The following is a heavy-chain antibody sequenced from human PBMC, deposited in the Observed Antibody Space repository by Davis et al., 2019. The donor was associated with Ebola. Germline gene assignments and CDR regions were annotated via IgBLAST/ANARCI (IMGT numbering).Heavy chain of an antibody. D-gene: IGHD2-2*01. V-gene: IGHV1-3*01. J-gene: IGHJ3*02. CDR1: GYTFTSYA. CDR3: RIVVVPKSANDAFDI. Sequence: AASVKVSCKASGYTFTSYAMHWVRQAPGQRLEWMGWINAGNGNTKYSQKFQGRVTITRDTSASTAYMELSSLRSEDTAVYYCRIVVVPKSANDAFDIWGQGTTVTVSS. CDR2: INAGNGNT.